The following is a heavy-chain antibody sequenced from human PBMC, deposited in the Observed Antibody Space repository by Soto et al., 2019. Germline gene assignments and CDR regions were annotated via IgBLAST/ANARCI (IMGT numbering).Heavy chain of an antibody. V-gene: IGHV3-15*01. J-gene: IGHJ5*02. Sequence: VQLVESGGDLVKPGGSLRLSCVASGLTFSNAWMNWIRQSPGKGLEWIGRIRSHGAGGTAEYAAPVKDRFTISRNDSENTLYLQMNSLKIEDTGVYYCTPHRVGNWFDPWGQGTLVTVSS. D-gene: IGHD1-26*01. CDR1: GLTFSNAW. CDR2: IRSHGAGGTA. CDR3: TPHRVGNWFDP.